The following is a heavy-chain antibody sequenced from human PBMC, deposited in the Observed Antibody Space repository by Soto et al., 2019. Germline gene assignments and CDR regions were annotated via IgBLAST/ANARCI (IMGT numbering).Heavy chain of an antibody. Sequence: ASVKVSCKASGGTFSSYAISWVRQAPGQGLEWMGGIIPIFGTANYAQKFQGRVTITADESTSTAYMELSSLRSEDTAVYYCASGHCSGGSCPKGDAFDIWGQGTRVTLS. CDR2: IIPIFGTA. J-gene: IGHJ3*02. CDR3: ASGHCSGGSCPKGDAFDI. CDR1: GGTFSSYA. D-gene: IGHD2-15*01. V-gene: IGHV1-69*13.